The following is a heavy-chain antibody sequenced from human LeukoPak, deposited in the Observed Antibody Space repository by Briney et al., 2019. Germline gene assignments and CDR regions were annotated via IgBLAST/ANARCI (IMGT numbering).Heavy chain of an antibody. J-gene: IGHJ6*02. Sequence: SETLTLTCTVSGGSISSSSYYWGWIRQPPGKGLEWIGSIYYSGSTYYNPSLKSRVTISVDTSKNQFSLKLSSVTAADTAVYYCARVLVADSSGYYSWYYYYGMDVWGQGTTVTVSS. CDR2: IYYSGST. CDR1: GGSISSSSYY. V-gene: IGHV4-39*01. D-gene: IGHD3-22*01. CDR3: ARVLVADSSGYYSWYYYYGMDV.